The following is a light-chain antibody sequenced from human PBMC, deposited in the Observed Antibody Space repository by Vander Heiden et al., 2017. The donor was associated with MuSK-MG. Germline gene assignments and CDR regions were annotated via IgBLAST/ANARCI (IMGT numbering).Light chain of an antibody. Sequence: DIQMPHCPSSLSASQGDRVTITCKASQDSSTYLNWYQQKPGKAPRLLIYDASNLETGVPERFSGSGSGTDFTFTISSLQPEDIATYYCQQYDNLPRTFGPGTKVDIK. CDR2: DAS. CDR3: QQYDNLPRT. CDR1: QDSSTY. V-gene: IGKV1-33*01. J-gene: IGKJ3*01.